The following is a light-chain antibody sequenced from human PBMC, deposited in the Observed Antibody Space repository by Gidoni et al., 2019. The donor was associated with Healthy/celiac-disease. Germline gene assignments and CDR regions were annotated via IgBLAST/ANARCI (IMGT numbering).Light chain of an antibody. Sequence: QSALTHPSPVSWSPGQSITLSCPGTSTDVGGYNHFSWYHQHPGKAPKLMIYEVSNRPSGVYNLFSGSKSGNTASLTISGLQAEDEADYYSRSYTSSSTLEVFGGGTKLTVL. CDR1: STDVGGYNH. CDR3: RSYTSSSTLEV. J-gene: IGLJ3*02. V-gene: IGLV2-14*01. CDR2: EVS.